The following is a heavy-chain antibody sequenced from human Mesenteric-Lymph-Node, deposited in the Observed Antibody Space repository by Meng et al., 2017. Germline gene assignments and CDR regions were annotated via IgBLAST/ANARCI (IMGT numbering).Heavy chain of an antibody. CDR2: IYWNGDQ. Sequence: IALQEVRPQDVQPTQTLRTTSLYPAFSTSTGGVGVGWFRQPPEKALEWLALIYWNGDQHHSPSLKNRVTITKDTSRNPVDLELTNLDPVDTATYYCACDGTNFMGFDFWGQGTLVTVSS. CDR1: AFSTSTGGVG. V-gene: IGHV2-5*01. J-gene: IGHJ4*02. CDR3: ACDGTNFMGFDF. D-gene: IGHD1-14*01.